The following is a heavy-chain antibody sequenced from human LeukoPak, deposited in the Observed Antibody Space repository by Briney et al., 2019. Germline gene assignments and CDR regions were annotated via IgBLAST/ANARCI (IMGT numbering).Heavy chain of an antibody. Sequence: SETLSLTCTVSGGSISSYYWSWIRQPPGKGLEWNGYIYTSGSTNYNPSLKSRVTISVDTSKNQFSLKLSSVTAADTAVYYCARGSSWYGMDVWGKGTTVTVSS. V-gene: IGHV4-4*09. CDR3: ARGSSWYGMDV. D-gene: IGHD6-13*01. CDR1: GGSISSYY. J-gene: IGHJ6*04. CDR2: IYTSGST.